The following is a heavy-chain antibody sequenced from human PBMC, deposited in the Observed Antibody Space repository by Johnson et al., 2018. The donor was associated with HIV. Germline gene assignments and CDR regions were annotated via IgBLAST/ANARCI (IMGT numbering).Heavy chain of an antibody. Sequence: QVHLVESGGGLVQPGGSLRLSCAASGFTFSTYGMHWVRQAPGKGLEWVAVISYDGSNKYYADSVKGRFTISRDNSKNTLYLQMNSLKTEDTAVYYCTTETYYYDSSGYYYGHAFDIWGQGTMVTVSA. V-gene: IGHV3-30*03. CDR1: GFTFSTYG. J-gene: IGHJ3*02. D-gene: IGHD3-22*01. CDR2: ISYDGSNK. CDR3: TTETYYYDSSGYYYGHAFDI.